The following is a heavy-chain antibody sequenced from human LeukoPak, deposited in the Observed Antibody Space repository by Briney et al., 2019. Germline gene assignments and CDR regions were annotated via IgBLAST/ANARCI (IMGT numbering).Heavy chain of an antibody. Sequence: SETLSLTCTVSGGSIRSDYWSWIRQPPGKGLEWLGYVHYDGSTNYSPSPKSQVTISLDTSKNQFSLKLSSVTAADTAVYFCARLSSGHPWKFDFWGPGTLVAVSS. CDR2: VHYDGST. CDR1: GGSIRSDY. V-gene: IGHV4-59*08. D-gene: IGHD3-22*01. J-gene: IGHJ4*02. CDR3: ARLSSGHPWKFDF.